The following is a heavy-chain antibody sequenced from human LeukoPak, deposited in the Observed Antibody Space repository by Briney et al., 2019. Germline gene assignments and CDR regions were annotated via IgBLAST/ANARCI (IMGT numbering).Heavy chain of an antibody. V-gene: IGHV1-2*02. CDR3: ARLLSDSISLWDV. D-gene: IGHD2-21*01. CDR2: INPNSGGT. CDR1: GYTFTGYY. Sequence: GASVKVSCKASGYTFTGYYMHWVRQAPGQGLEWMGWINPNSGGTNYAQKFQGRVTMTRDTSISTAYMELSRLRSDDTAVYYCARLLSDSISLWDVWGKGTTVTVSS. J-gene: IGHJ6*04.